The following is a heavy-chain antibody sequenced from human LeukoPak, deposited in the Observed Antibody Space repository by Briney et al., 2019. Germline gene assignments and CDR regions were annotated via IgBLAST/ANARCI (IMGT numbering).Heavy chain of an antibody. J-gene: IGHJ4*02. CDR2: IYYSGST. V-gene: IGHV4-30-4*01. CDR1: GSSISSGDYY. CDR3: ARDVWFGELPPSYFDY. Sequence: PSETLSLTCTVSGSSISSGDYYWSWIRQPPGKGLEWIGYIYYSGSTYYNPSLKSRVTISVDTSKNQFSLKLSSVTAADTAVYYCARDVWFGELPPSYFDYWGQGTLVTVSS. D-gene: IGHD3-10*01.